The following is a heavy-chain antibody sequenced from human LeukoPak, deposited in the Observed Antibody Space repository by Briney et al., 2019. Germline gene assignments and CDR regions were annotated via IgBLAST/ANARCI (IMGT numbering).Heavy chain of an antibody. CDR1: GFTFSSYS. D-gene: IGHD6-19*01. CDR3: ASDSPRAVAGTADWFDP. CDR2: ISSSSSYI. Sequence: GGSLRLSCAASGFTFSSYSMNWVRQAPGKGLEWVSSISSSSSYIYYADSVKGRFTISRDNSKNTLYLQMNSLRTEDTAVYFCASDSPRAVAGTADWFDPWGQGTLVTVSS. V-gene: IGHV3-21*01. J-gene: IGHJ5*02.